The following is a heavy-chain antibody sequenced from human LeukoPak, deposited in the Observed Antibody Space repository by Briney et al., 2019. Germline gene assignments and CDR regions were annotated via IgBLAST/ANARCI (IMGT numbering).Heavy chain of an antibody. CDR1: GFTFSYYE. D-gene: IGHD6-13*01. Sequence: GGSLRLSCAASGFTFSYYEMTWVRQAPGKGLEWVSYIGRSGTTLFYADSVKGRFTIPRDNAKNSLYLQMNSLRDEDSAVYYCARDPHIAAAGTIFDYWGQGTLVTVSS. CDR2: IGRSGTTL. J-gene: IGHJ4*02. V-gene: IGHV3-48*03. CDR3: ARDPHIAAAGTIFDY.